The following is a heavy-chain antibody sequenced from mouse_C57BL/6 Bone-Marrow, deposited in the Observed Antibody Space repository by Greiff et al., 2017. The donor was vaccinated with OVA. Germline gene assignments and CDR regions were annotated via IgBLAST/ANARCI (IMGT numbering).Heavy chain of an antibody. J-gene: IGHJ4*01. CDR2: IDPENGDT. D-gene: IGHD3-2*02. V-gene: IGHV14-4*01. Sequence: VQLQQSGAELVRPGASVKLSCTASGFNIKDDYMHWVKQRPEQGLEWIGWIDPENGDTEYASKFQGKATITADTSSNTAYLQLSSLTSEDTAVYYCTRQLRLPDYYAMDYWGHGTSVTVSS. CDR1: GFNIKDDY. CDR3: TRQLRLPDYYAMDY.